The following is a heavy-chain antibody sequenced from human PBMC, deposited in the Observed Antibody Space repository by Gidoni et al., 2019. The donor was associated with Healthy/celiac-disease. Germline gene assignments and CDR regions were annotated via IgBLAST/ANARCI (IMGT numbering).Heavy chain of an antibody. Sequence: QLQLQESGPGLVKPSETLSLTCTVSGGSISSSSYYWGWIRQPPGKGLEWIGSIYYSGSTYYNPSLKSRVTISVDTSKNQFSLKLSSVTAADTAVYYCARTRIAAAGTDYWGQGTLVTVSS. V-gene: IGHV4-39*07. CDR1: GGSISSSSYY. J-gene: IGHJ4*02. CDR3: ARTRIAAAGTDY. D-gene: IGHD6-13*01. CDR2: IYYSGST.